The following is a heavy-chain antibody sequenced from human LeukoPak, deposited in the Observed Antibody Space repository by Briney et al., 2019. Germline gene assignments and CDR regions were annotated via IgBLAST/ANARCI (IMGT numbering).Heavy chain of an antibody. J-gene: IGHJ4*02. D-gene: IGHD3-22*01. CDR1: EFTFTTYG. Sequence: PGGSLRLSCAASEFTFTTYGMHWVRQAPGKGLEWVANMNQDGSRIYYVDSVKGRFTISRDNAKNSLHLQMSSLRADDTAVYYCARDPPPDDTSGYLDYWGQGALVTVSS. CDR2: MNQDGSRI. CDR3: ARDPPPDDTSGYLDY. V-gene: IGHV3-7*04.